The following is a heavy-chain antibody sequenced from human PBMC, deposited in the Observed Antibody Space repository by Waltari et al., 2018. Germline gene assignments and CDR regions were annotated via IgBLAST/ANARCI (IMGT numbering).Heavy chain of an antibody. Sequence: EVHLVESGGGLVQPGGSLRLSCAASGFSFSNYWIHWVRQAPGKGLGWGSRINPDGSSISHAESVRGRFTITRDNAKNTLYLQMNSLRLDDTAVYYCTRATAVSVDYWGLGTLVTVSS. J-gene: IGHJ4*02. CDR1: GFSFSNYW. CDR3: TRATAVSVDY. CDR2: INPDGSSI. D-gene: IGHD6-19*01. V-gene: IGHV3-74*01.